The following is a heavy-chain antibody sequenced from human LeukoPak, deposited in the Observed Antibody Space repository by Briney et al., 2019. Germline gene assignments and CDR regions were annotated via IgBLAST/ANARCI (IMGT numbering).Heavy chain of an antibody. Sequence: PGGSLRLSCAASGFTFSSYAMHWVRQAPGKGLEWVAVISYDGSNKYYADSVKGRFTISRDNSKNTLYLQMNSLRAEDTAVYYCARAGRGRYYDSSGYYYPFDYWGQGTLVAVSS. CDR2: ISYDGSNK. V-gene: IGHV3-30-3*01. CDR1: GFTFSSYA. D-gene: IGHD3-22*01. CDR3: ARAGRGRYYDSSGYYYPFDY. J-gene: IGHJ4*02.